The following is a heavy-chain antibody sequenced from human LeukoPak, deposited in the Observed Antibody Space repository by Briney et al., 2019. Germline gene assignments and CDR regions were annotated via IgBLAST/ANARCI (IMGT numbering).Heavy chain of an antibody. D-gene: IGHD6-13*01. CDR1: GYNFISSG. CDR2: IIPIFGTA. CDR3: ARAARTGYSSSWFDY. Sequence: SVKVSCKASGYNFISSGVTWVRQAPGQGLEWMGGIIPIFGTANYAQKFQGRVTITADESTSTAYMELSSLRSEDTAVYYCARAARTGYSSSWFDYWGQGTLVTVSS. V-gene: IGHV1-69*13. J-gene: IGHJ4*02.